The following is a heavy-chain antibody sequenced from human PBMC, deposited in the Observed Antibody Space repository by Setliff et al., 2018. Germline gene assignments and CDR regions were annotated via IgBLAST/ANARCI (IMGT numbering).Heavy chain of an antibody. D-gene: IGHD1-26*01. V-gene: IGHV3-7*03. CDR1: GFTFSSYA. CDR3: ARDGSSSGSFYPEYFQH. CDR2: IKQDGSEK. Sequence: GGSLRLSCAASGFTFSSYAMSWVRQAPGKGLEWVANIKQDGSEKYYVDSVKGRFTISRDNAKNSLYLQMNSLRAEDTAVYYCARDGSSSGSFYPEYFQHWGLGTLVTVSS. J-gene: IGHJ1*01.